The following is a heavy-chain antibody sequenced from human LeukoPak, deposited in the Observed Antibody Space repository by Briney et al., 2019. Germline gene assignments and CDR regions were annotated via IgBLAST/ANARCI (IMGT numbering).Heavy chain of an antibody. CDR1: GYSISSGYY. Sequence: SETLSLTCAVSGYSISSGYYWGWIQQPPGKGLEWIGSIYHSGSTYYNPSLKSRVTISVDTSKNQFSLKLSSVTAADTAVYYCARQLDYGDYWGYWGQGTLVTVSS. CDR3: ARQLDYGDYWGY. CDR2: IYHSGST. D-gene: IGHD4-17*01. J-gene: IGHJ4*02. V-gene: IGHV4-38-2*01.